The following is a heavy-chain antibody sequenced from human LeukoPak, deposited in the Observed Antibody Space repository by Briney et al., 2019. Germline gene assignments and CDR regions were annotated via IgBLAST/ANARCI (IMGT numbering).Heavy chain of an antibody. CDR1: GGSFSGYY. CDR2: INHSGST. D-gene: IGHD6-13*01. J-gene: IGHJ6*02. V-gene: IGHV4-34*01. Sequence: SETLSLTCAVYGGSFSGYYWSWIRQPPGKGLEWIGEINHSGSTNYNPSLKSRVTISVDTSKNRFSLKLSSVTAADTAVYYCARARGNGAAAAPRYYYYGMDVWGQGTTVTVSS. CDR3: ARARGNGAAAAPRYYYYGMDV.